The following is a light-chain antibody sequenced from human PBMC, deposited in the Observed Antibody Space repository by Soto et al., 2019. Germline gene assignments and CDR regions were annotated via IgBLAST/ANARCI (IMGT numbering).Light chain of an antibody. CDR1: NSDIGTYNY. Sequence: QSALTQPRSVSGSPGQSVTLSCTGTNSDIGTYNYVSWYQQHPGKAPKVMIYDVSGRPSGVPDRFSGSKSGNTASLTISGLQAEDESDYYCCSYAYPYNFWVFGGGTKLTVL. CDR2: DVS. V-gene: IGLV2-11*01. J-gene: IGLJ3*02. CDR3: CSYAYPYNFWV.